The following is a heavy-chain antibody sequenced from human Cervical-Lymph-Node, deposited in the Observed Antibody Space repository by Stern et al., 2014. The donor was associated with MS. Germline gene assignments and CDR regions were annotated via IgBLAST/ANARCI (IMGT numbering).Heavy chain of an antibody. CDR3: ARIAAATTNLDS. CDR2: ISHTGTT. D-gene: IGHD6-13*01. V-gene: IGHV4-34*01. CDR1: GGSLSGYY. Sequence: QVQLQQWGAGLLKPSETLSLTCDVYGGSLSGYYWSWIRKPPGKGLEWIGEISHTGTTNYNPSLESRVTISVDTSKNQFSLRLDSVTAADTAVYYCARIAAATTNLDSWGQGTLVTVSS. J-gene: IGHJ4*02.